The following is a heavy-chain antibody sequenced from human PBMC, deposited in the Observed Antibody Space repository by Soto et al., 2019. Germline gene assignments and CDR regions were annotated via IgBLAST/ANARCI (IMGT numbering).Heavy chain of an antibody. Sequence: ASVKVSCKSSCSTFNTSGITWGLQAPGLGLEWMGWISAYNGNTNYGQKFHDRVTMTTDTSTTTAYMELRSLTSDDTAVYFCARDFGSDLSAPGSVFDSWGQGTLVPVSS. CDR3: ARDFGSDLSAPGSVFDS. CDR2: ISAYNGNT. V-gene: IGHV1-18*01. J-gene: IGHJ4*02. D-gene: IGHD3-3*01. CDR1: CSTFNTSG.